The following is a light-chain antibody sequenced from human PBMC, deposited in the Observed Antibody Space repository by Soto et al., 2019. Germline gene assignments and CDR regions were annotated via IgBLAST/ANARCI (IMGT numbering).Light chain of an antibody. CDR2: EVS. CDR3: RSYTSRGTVV. Sequence: QSALTQPASVSGSPGQSITISCTGTSSDVGGYNYVSWYPQHPGKAPKLMIYEVSNRPSGVSNRFSGSKSGNTASLTISGLQSEYEADYYCRSYTSRGTVVFGGGTKLTVL. CDR1: SSDVGGYNY. V-gene: IGLV2-14*01. J-gene: IGLJ2*01.